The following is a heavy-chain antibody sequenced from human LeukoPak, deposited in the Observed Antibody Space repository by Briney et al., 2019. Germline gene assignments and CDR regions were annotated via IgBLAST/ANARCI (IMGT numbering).Heavy chain of an antibody. CDR1: GCTFSDYY. CDR3: ARDRGVLEWLALDYYFGMDV. J-gene: IGHJ6*02. V-gene: IGHV1-2*02. D-gene: IGHD3-3*01. Sequence: ASVKVSCKASGCTFSDYYIHWVRQAPGQGLEWMGWINPKSGGINYAPKFQDRVTMTRDSSISTAYMELRRLRSDDTAVYYCARDRGVLEWLALDYYFGMDVWRQGTTVTISS. CDR2: INPKSGGI.